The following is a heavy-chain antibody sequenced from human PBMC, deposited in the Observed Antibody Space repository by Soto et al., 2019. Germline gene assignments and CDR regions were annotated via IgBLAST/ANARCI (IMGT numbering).Heavy chain of an antibody. D-gene: IGHD2-21*02. V-gene: IGHV1-2*02. Sequence: ASVKVSCKASGYTFINYYIHWVRQAPGQGLEWMGWVNPRSGDTNYAQKFQGRVTMTRDTSISTAYMELSRLRSDDTAFYYCARQLAYCGGDCYTEPIEYWGRGTLVTAPQ. CDR3: ARQLAYCGGDCYTEPIEY. J-gene: IGHJ4*02. CDR2: VNPRSGDT. CDR1: GYTFINYY.